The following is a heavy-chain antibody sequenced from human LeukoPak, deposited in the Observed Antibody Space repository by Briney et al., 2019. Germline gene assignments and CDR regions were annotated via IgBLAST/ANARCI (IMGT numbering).Heavy chain of an antibody. D-gene: IGHD5-18*01. CDR1: GGSFSGYY. V-gene: IGHV4-34*01. CDR3: ARAPRTLGIQLWLRS. Sequence: PSETLSLTCAVYGGSFSGYYWSWIRQPPGKGLEWIGEINHSGSTNYNPSLKSRVTISVDTSKNQFSLKLSSVTAADTAVYYCARAPRTLGIQLWLRSWGQGTLVTVSS. CDR2: INHSGST. J-gene: IGHJ4*02.